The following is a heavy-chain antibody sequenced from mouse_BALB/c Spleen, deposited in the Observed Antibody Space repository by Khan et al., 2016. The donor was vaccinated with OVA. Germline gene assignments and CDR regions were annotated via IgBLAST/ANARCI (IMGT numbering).Heavy chain of an antibody. CDR2: INPSNGGA. D-gene: IGHD2-1*01. J-gene: IGHJ3*01. V-gene: IGHV1S81*02. CDR3: ARSGYGNPFAY. Sequence: QVQLQQSGAELVKPGASVKISCKASGYTFTSYYMYWVKQRPGQGLEWIGGINPSNGGAHFNEKFKNEATLTVDKSSSTAYMQLSSLTSEDSAVYYCARSGYGNPFAYWGQGTLVTVSA. CDR1: GYTFTSYY.